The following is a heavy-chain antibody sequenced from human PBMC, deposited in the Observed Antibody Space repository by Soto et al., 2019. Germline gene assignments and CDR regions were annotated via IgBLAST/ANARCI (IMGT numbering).Heavy chain of an antibody. CDR2: VSPGNGNA. J-gene: IGHJ4*02. Sequence: QVQVVQSRAEVKKPGASVKVSCKTSGYTFTDYDINWMRQATGQGLEWMGWVSPGNGNAGYAPQFQGRVTMTSDTSISTVYMELSSLTSEDTAVYFCEVTTGYWGQGTMVTVSS. D-gene: IGHD2-21*02. CDR1: GYTFTDYD. V-gene: IGHV1-8*01. CDR3: EVTTGY.